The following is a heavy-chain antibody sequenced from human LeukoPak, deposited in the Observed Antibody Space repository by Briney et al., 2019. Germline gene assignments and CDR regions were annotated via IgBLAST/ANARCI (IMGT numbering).Heavy chain of an antibody. CDR2: IRYDGSNK. Sequence: GGSLRLSCAASGFTFSSYGMHCVRQAQGKGLEWVAFIRYDGSNKYYADSVKGRFTISRDNSKNTLYLQMNSLRAEDTAVYYCAKQDCSSTSCYPDYWGQGTLVTVSS. D-gene: IGHD2-2*01. J-gene: IGHJ4*02. CDR3: AKQDCSSTSCYPDY. V-gene: IGHV3-30*02. CDR1: GFTFSSYG.